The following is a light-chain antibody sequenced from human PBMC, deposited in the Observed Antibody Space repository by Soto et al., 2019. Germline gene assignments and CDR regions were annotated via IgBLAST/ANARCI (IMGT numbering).Light chain of an antibody. CDR1: RGINTY. CDR3: QQTYTTPRT. V-gene: IGKV1-39*01. Sequence: DIQMTQYQSSLSASIGDRVTITCRASRGINTYVNWYQQKPGKAPKLLIFSASNLQGGVPSRFSGTGSGTDFTFTISSLLPEDFATYYCQQTYTTPRTFGQGTKVDI. J-gene: IGKJ1*01. CDR2: SAS.